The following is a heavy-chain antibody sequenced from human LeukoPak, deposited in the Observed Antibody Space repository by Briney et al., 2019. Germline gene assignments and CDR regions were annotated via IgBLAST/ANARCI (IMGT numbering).Heavy chain of an antibody. D-gene: IGHD3-3*01. J-gene: IGHJ4*02. Sequence: VASVKVSCKASGYTFTSYGISWVRQAPGQGLEWMGWISAYNGNTNYAQKFQGRVTMTTDTSTSTAYMELRSLRSDDTAVYYCARIWDYDFRSGYYTHDYWGQGTLVTVSS. V-gene: IGHV1-18*01. CDR3: ARIWDYDFRSGYYTHDY. CDR1: GYTFTSYG. CDR2: ISAYNGNT.